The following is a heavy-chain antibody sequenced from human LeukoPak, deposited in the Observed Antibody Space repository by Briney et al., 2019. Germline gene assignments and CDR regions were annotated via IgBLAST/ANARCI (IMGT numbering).Heavy chain of an antibody. CDR2: IKSKIGGATA. D-gene: IGHD3-10*01. CDR1: GITFSTAC. V-gene: IGHV3-15*01. Sequence: PGGSLRLPCAASGITFSTACMSWFREAPGKGLEWVGRIKSKIGGATADYAATVKDRFTISRDDSKNTLYLQMNSLKTEDTAVYYCATDRAWFDPWGQGTLVTVSS. J-gene: IGHJ5*02. CDR3: ATDRAWFDP.